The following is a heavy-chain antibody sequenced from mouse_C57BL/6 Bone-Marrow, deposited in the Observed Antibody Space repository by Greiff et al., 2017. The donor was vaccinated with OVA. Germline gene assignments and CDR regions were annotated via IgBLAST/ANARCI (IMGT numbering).Heavy chain of an antibody. CDR2: ISSGGSYT. CDR3: ARHYYFDY. CDR1: GFTFSSYG. J-gene: IGHJ2*01. Sequence: EVQGVESGGDLVKPGGSLKLSCAASGFTFSSYGMSWVRQTPDKRLEWVATISSGGSYTYYPDSVKGRFTISRDNAKNTLYLQMSSLKSEDTAMDYCARHYYFDYWGQGTTLTVSS. V-gene: IGHV5-6*01.